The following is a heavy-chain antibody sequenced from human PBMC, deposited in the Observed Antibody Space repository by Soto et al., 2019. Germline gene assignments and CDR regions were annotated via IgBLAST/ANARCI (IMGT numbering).Heavy chain of an antibody. Sequence: PSETLSLTCTVSGDSISDYYWSWIRQPPGKGLEWIGYIYYSGSTNYNPSLKSRVTISVDTSKNQFSLKLSSVTAADTAVYYCARDLFYSSRGHFGVWGQGALVTVSS. J-gene: IGHJ4*02. CDR1: GDSISDYY. D-gene: IGHD6-13*01. CDR3: ARDLFYSSRGHFGV. CDR2: IYYSGST. V-gene: IGHV4-59*01.